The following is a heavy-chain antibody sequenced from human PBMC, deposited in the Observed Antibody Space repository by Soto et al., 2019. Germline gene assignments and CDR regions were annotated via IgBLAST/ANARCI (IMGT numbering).Heavy chain of an antibody. V-gene: IGHV3-74*01. CDR1: GFTFSSYW. J-gene: IGHJ6*02. D-gene: IGHD3-10*01. Sequence: PGGSLRLSCAASGFTFSSYWMHWVRQAPGKGLVWVSRINSDGSSTSYADSVKGRFTISRDNAKNSLYLQMNSLRAEDTAVYYCATYYGSGSYFPDHYYNGTDVWGQATTVTVS. CDR2: INSDGSST. CDR3: ATYYGSGSYFPDHYYNGTDV.